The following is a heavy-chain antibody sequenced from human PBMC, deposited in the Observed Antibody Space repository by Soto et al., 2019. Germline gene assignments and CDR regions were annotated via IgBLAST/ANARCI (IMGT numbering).Heavy chain of an antibody. V-gene: IGHV1-3*01. J-gene: IGHJ4*02. CDR1: GYTFTSYA. CDR2: INAGNGNT. Sequence: QVQLVQSGAEVKKPGASVKVSCKASGYTFTSYAMHCVRQAPGQSLEWMGWINAGNGNTKYSQKFQGRVTITRDTSASTAYMELSSLRSEDTAVYYCARRGELGYYDFWSGYYYFDYWVQGTLVTVSS. CDR3: ARRGELGYYDFWSGYYYFDY. D-gene: IGHD3-3*01.